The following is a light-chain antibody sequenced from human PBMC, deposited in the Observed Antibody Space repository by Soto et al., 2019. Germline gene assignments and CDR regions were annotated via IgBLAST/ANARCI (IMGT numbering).Light chain of an antibody. CDR3: QQALVFPYT. V-gene: IGKV1-12*01. CDR2: GAS. J-gene: IGKJ2*01. Sequence: DIPMTQSPSFVSASVGDSVTFTCRASQTVSTWLAWYQHKPGMAPRLLIHGASSLQSGVPSRFSGSGSGTHFTLTITNVQPDDLATYFCQQALVFPYTFGQGTKLELK. CDR1: QTVSTW.